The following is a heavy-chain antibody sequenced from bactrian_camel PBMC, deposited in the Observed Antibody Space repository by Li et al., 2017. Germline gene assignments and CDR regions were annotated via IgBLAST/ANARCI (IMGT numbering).Heavy chain of an antibody. V-gene: IGHV3S44*01. Sequence: VQLVESGGGSVQAGESLRLSCVVSGYRYSTYCMGWLRQVPGNEREPLASIDSDGRTSVADSVKGRSTISQDGAKNTLYLHMNNLKPEDTAMYHCAASGGQLGRWCYEFPVNWVSWLYNWGQGTQVTVS. CDR1: GYRYSTYC. D-gene: IGHD3*01. J-gene: IGHJ4*01. CDR3: AASGGQLGRWCYEFPVNWVSWLYN. CDR2: IDSDGRT.